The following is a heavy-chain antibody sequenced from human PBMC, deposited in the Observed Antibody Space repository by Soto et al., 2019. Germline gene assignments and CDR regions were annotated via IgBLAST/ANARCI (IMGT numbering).Heavy chain of an antibody. J-gene: IGHJ6*02. CDR1: GFTFSSYG. V-gene: IGHV3-30*18. D-gene: IGHD6-6*01. Sequence: QVQLVESGGGVVQPGRSLRLSCAASGFTFSSYGMHWVRQAPGKGLEWVAVISYDGSNKYYADSVKGRFTISRDNPKNTLYLQMNSLRAEDTAVYYCAKGGSSYYYYYGMDVWGQGTTVTVSS. CDR2: ISYDGSNK. CDR3: AKGGSSYYYYYGMDV.